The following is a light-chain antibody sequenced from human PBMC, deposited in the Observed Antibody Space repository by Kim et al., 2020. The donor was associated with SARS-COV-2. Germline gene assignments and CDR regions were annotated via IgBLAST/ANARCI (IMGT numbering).Light chain of an antibody. J-gene: IGKJ1*01. Sequence: EVVMTQSPATLSVSPGERATLSCRASQSVNTNLAWYQQQPGQAPRLLIYGASSRATGIPDRFSGSGSGTDFTLTISRLEPEDFAVYYCQQYGSSPRTFGQGTKVDIK. CDR1: QSVNTN. CDR3: QQYGSSPRT. CDR2: GAS. V-gene: IGKV3-20*01.